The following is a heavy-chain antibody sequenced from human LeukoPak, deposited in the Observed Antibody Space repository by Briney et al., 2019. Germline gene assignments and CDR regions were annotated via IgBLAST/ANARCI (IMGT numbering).Heavy chain of an antibody. CDR3: ARDALILDY. CDR2: MYHSGST. D-gene: IGHD2-8*01. V-gene: IGHV4-38-2*02. CDR1: GYSISSGYY. J-gene: IGHJ4*02. Sequence: SETLSLTCAVSGYSISSGYYWGWIQQPPGKGLEWIGSMYHSGSTYYNPSLESRVTMSVDTSKNQFSLKLSSVTAADTAVYYCARDALILDYWGQGTLVTVSS.